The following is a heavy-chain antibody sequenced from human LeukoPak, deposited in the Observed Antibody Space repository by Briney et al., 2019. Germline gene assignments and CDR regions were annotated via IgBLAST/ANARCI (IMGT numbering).Heavy chain of an antibody. D-gene: IGHD2-2*01. CDR2: MNTKSGST. J-gene: IGHJ4*02. CDR1: GYTFTDYY. CDR3: AKAYCTSDSCYFIMDY. Sequence: ASVKVSCKASGYTFTDYYIHWVRQAPGQRLEWMGWMNTKSGSTNYAQNFQGRVTMTRYTSTSTAYMELSRLTSDDTAVYFCAKAYCTSDSCYFIMDYWGQGTLITVSS. V-gene: IGHV1-2*02.